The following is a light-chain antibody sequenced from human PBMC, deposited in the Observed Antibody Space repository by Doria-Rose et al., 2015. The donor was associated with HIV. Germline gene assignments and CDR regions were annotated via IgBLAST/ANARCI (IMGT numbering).Light chain of an antibody. Sequence: IRLTQSPSSFSASTGDRVTITCRASQGISSYLAWYQQKPGKAPNLLIYAASTLQSGVPSGFGGSGSGTDFTLTISCLQSEDFATYYRQQYYSYPRAFGQGTRLEIK. J-gene: IGKJ5*01. V-gene: IGKV1-8*01. CDR1: QGISSY. CDR2: AAS. CDR3: QQYYSYPRA.